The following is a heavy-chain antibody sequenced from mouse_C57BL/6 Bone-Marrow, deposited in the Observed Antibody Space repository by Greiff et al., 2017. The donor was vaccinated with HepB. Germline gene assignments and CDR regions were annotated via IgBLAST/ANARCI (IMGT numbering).Heavy chain of an antibody. J-gene: IGHJ1*03. CDR3: ARITTVVAPYWYFDV. Sequence: EVMLVESGGGLVKPGGSLKLSCAASGFTFSSYAMSWVRQTPEKRLEWVATISDGGSYTYYPDNVKGRFTISRDNAKNNLYLQMSHLKSEDTAMYYCARITTVVAPYWYFDVWGTGTTVTVSS. D-gene: IGHD1-1*01. CDR1: GFTFSSYA. CDR2: ISDGGSYT. V-gene: IGHV5-4*03.